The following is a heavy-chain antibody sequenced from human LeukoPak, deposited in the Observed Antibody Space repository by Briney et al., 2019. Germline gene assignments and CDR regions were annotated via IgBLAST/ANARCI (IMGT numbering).Heavy chain of an antibody. CDR3: TRPPLNSEDPYFDY. J-gene: IGHJ4*02. D-gene: IGHD1/OR15-1a*01. CDR2: IRSKANSYAT. Sequence: GGSLRLSCAASWFTFSGSAMHWIRQASGKGLELVGRIRSKANSYATAYAASVKGRFTISRDDSKNTAYLQMNSLKTEDTAVYYCTRPPLNSEDPYFDYWGQGTLVTVSS. V-gene: IGHV3-73*01. CDR1: WFTFSGSA.